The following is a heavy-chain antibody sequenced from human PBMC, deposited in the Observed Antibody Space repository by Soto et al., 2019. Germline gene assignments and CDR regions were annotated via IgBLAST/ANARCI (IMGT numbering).Heavy chain of an antibody. CDR2: ISYDGSNK. V-gene: IGHV3-30-3*01. Sequence: GGSLRLSCAASGFTFSSYAMHWVRQAPGKGLEWVAVISYDGSNKYYAESVKGRFTISRDNSKNTLYLQMNSLRAEDTAVYYCARDGRGGRFLEWLPRFDPWGQGTLVTVSS. CDR1: GFTFSSYA. J-gene: IGHJ5*02. CDR3: ARDGRGGRFLEWLPRFDP. D-gene: IGHD3-3*01.